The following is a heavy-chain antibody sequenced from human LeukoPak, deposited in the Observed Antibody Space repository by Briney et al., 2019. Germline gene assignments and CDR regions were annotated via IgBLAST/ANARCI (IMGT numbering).Heavy chain of an antibody. J-gene: IGHJ5*02. V-gene: IGHV4-34*01. CDR1: GGSFSGYY. CDR3: ASGITQRGYSGYDPGT. CDR2: INHSGST. Sequence: SETLSLTCTVYGGSFSGYYWSWIRQPPGKGLEWIGEINHSGSTNYNPSLKSRVTISVDTSKNQFSLKLSSVAAAGTAVYYCASGITQRGYSGYDPGTWGQGTLVTVSS. D-gene: IGHD5-12*01.